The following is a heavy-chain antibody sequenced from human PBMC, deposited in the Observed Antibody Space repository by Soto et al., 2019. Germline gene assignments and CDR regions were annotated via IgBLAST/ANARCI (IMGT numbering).Heavy chain of an antibody. Sequence: QVHLVQSGAXXXKPGASVKVSCKGSGYGFTTYGITWVRQAPGQGLEWMAWISAHNGNTNYAQKLQGRVTVTRDTSTSTAYMELRSLRSDDTAVYYCARGRYGDYWGQGALVTVSS. CDR2: ISAHNGNT. J-gene: IGHJ4*02. CDR1: GYGFTTYG. D-gene: IGHD1-1*01. CDR3: ARGRYGDY. V-gene: IGHV1-18*01.